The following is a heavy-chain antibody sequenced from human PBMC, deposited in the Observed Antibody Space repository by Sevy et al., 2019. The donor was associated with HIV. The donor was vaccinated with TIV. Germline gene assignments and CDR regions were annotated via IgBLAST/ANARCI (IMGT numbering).Heavy chain of an antibody. V-gene: IGHV5-51*01. CDR1: GYSFTSHW. D-gene: IGHD3-22*01. Sequence: GESLKISCRGSGYSFTSHWIGWVRHMPGKGLEWMGIIYPDDSDTRYSPSFQGQVTFSADKSISTAYLQWSSLKASDTAMYYCATSRSGDLDSSGYYIYWGQGTLVTVSS. CDR2: IYPDDSDT. J-gene: IGHJ4*02. CDR3: ATSRSGDLDSSGYYIY.